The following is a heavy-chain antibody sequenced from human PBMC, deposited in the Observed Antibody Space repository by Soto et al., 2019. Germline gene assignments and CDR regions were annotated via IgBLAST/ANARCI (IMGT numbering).Heavy chain of an antibody. D-gene: IGHD6-19*01. CDR2: IIPILGIA. Sequence: QVQLVQSGAEVKKPGSSVKVSCKASGGTFSSYTISWVRQAPGQGLEWMGRIIPILGIANYAQKFQGRVTITADKSTSTAYMALISLRSEDTAVYYCARGAGSGSDYWGQGTLVTVSS. CDR3: ARGAGSGSDY. V-gene: IGHV1-69*02. CDR1: GGTFSSYT. J-gene: IGHJ4*02.